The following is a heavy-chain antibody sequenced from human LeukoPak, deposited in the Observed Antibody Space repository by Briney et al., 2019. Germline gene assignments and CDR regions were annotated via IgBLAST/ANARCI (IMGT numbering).Heavy chain of an antibody. CDR3: ARDRYYYDSSGYDPYFDY. D-gene: IGHD3-22*01. Sequence: PSETLPLTCAVYGGSFSTYYWSWIRQPPGKGLEWIGYIYYSGSTNYNPSLKSRVTISVDTSKNQFSLKLSSVTAADTAVYYCARDRYYYDSSGYDPYFDYWGQGTLVTVSS. CDR1: GGSFSTYY. J-gene: IGHJ4*02. V-gene: IGHV4-59*12. CDR2: IYYSGST.